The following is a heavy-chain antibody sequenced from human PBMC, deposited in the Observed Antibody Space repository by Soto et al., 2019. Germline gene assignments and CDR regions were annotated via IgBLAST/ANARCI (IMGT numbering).Heavy chain of an antibody. Sequence: GGSLRLACAASGFTVSSNYMLWVRQAPGKGLEWVALIYSGGSTYYADSVKGRFTISRDTSKNTVYLQMDSLRAEDTAVYYCARGAAVAGFFDYWGQGTLVTVSS. CDR2: IYSGGST. D-gene: IGHD6-19*01. CDR3: ARGAAVAGFFDY. V-gene: IGHV3-53*01. CDR1: GFTVSSNY. J-gene: IGHJ4*02.